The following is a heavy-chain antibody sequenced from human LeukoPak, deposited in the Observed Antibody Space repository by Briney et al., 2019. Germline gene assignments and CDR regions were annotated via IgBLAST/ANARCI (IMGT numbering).Heavy chain of an antibody. CDR3: AISKNTATPGDY. Sequence: GESLKISCKGSGYSFTTYWITWVRQMPGKGLEWMGRIDPSDSYTNYSPSFQGHVTLSADKSISTAYLQWGSLRASDTAMYYCAISKNTATPGDYWGQGTLVTVS. CDR2: IDPSDSYT. V-gene: IGHV5-10-1*01. D-gene: IGHD5-18*01. CDR1: GYSFTTYW. J-gene: IGHJ4*02.